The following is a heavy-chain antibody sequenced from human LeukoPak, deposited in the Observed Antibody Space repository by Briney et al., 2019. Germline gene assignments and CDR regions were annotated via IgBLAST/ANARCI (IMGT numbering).Heavy chain of an antibody. Sequence: GGSLRLSCAASGFTFSSYGMHWVRQAPGKGLEWVALISYDGSNKYFADSVKGRFTISRDNSKNTLYLQMHSLRAEDTAVYYCARAGQGAFDIWGQGTMVTVSS. CDR2: ISYDGSNK. CDR1: GFTFSSYG. CDR3: ARAGQGAFDI. J-gene: IGHJ3*02. V-gene: IGHV3-30*03.